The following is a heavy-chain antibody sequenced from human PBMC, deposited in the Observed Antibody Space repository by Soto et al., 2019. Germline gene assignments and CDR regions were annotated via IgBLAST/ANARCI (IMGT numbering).Heavy chain of an antibody. CDR3: ARGFSGGDADWFDP. V-gene: IGHV4-59*02. CDR1: GDSVSSGY. Sequence: SETLSLTCNVSGDSVSSGYWSWIRQPPGKGLEWIGFMYFGGSFNYNPSLASRATISVETSKNQFSMKMTSVTAADTAVYYCARGFSGGDADWFDPWGQGT. CDR2: MYFGGSF. D-gene: IGHD2-21*02. J-gene: IGHJ5*02.